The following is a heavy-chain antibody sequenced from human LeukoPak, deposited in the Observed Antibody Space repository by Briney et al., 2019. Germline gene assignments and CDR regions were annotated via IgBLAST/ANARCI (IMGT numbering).Heavy chain of an antibody. CDR3: AKWGDFDVLTGYYVPDF. J-gene: IGHJ4*02. D-gene: IGHD3-9*01. CDR1: GFTFSNYA. V-gene: IGHV3-23*01. Sequence: GGSLRLSCAASGFTFSNYAMSWVRQAPGKRLECVSAITGSGGNTYYADSVKGRFTISRDNSKNTLYLQMNSLRDEDTAVYYCAKWGDFDVLTGYYVPDFWGQGTLVTVSS. CDR2: ITGSGGNT.